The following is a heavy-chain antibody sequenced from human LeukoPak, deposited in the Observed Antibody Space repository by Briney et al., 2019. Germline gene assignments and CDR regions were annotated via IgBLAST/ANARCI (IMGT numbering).Heavy chain of an antibody. CDR2: IYSGGTT. CDR1: GFTVSGNY. Sequence: GGSLRLSCAASGFTVSGNYMSWVRQAPGKGLEWVSLIYSGGTTYYADSVKGRFTISRDNSENTLYPQMNSLRAEDTAVYHCASGEWPQYSWGQGTLVTVSS. V-gene: IGHV3-53*01. CDR3: ASGEWPQYS. D-gene: IGHD3-10*01. J-gene: IGHJ4*02.